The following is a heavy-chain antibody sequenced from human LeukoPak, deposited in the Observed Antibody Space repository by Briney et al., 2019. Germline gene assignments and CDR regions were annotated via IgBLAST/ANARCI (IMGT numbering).Heavy chain of an antibody. CDR3: ARGGSSSWYRFDY. J-gene: IGHJ4*02. CDR1: GGSLSSYY. CDR2: IYYSGST. D-gene: IGHD6-13*01. V-gene: IGHV4-59*01. Sequence: SETLSLTCTVSGGSLSSYYWSWIRQPPGKGLEWIGYIYYSGSTNYNPSLKSRVTISVDTAKNQFSLKLSSVTAADTAVYYCARGGSSSWYRFDYWGQGTLVTVSS.